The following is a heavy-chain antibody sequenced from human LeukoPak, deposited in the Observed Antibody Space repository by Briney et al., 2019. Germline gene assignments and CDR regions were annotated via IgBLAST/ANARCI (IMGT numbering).Heavy chain of an antibody. D-gene: IGHD1-26*01. J-gene: IGHJ4*02. V-gene: IGHV1-18*04. Sequence: GASVNVSFKASLYSFTSYYNSWLRQAPAQGLDWMGLISSYDGNTNYAQKVQGRVIMTTDSSTSKAYMELRSLRTDDTAVYYCAKLGATVGYSPIDYWGQGTLVTVSS. CDR1: LYSFTSYY. CDR2: ISSYDGNT. CDR3: AKLGATVGYSPIDY.